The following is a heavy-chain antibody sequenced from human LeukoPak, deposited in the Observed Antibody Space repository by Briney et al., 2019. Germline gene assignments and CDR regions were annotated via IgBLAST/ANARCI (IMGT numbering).Heavy chain of an antibody. CDR3: ATEWLLNLDY. D-gene: IGHD5-12*01. CDR2: ISYDGSNK. V-gene: IGHV3-30*03. CDR1: GFTFSSYG. Sequence: GGSLRLSCAASGFTFSSYGMHWVRQAPGKGLEWVAVISYDGSNKYYADSVKGRFTISRDNSKNTLYLQMNSLRAEDTAVYYCATEWLLNLDYRGQGTMVTVSS. J-gene: IGHJ4*02.